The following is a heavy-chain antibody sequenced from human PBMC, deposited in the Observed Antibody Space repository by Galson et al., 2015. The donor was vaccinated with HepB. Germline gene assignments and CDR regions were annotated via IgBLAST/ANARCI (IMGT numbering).Heavy chain of an antibody. CDR2: ISYDGSNK. J-gene: IGHJ4*02. CDR1: GFTFSSYA. V-gene: IGHV3-30*04. D-gene: IGHD3-10*01. CDR3: ARDSGVLLWFGEGNY. Sequence: SLRLSCAASGFTFSSYAMHWVRQAPGKGLEWVAVISYDGSNKYYADSVRGRFTISRDNSKNTLYLQMNSLRAEDTAVYYCARDSGVLLWFGEGNYWGQGTLVTVSS.